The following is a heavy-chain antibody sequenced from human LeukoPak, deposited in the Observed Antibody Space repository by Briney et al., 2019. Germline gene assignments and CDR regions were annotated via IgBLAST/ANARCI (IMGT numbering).Heavy chain of an antibody. J-gene: IGHJ4*02. Sequence: ASVKVSCKASGYTFTGYYMHWVRQAPGQGLEWMGWINPNSGGTNYAQKFQGRVTMTRDTSISTAYMELSRLRSDDTAVYYCARVSLVGATEFYYWGQGTLVTVSS. CDR1: GYTFTGYY. CDR2: INPNSGGT. V-gene: IGHV1-2*02. D-gene: IGHD1-26*01. CDR3: ARVSLVGATEFYY.